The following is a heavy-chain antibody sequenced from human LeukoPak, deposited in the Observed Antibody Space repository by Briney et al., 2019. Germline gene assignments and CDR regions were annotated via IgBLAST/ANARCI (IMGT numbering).Heavy chain of an antibody. D-gene: IGHD6-6*01. J-gene: IGHJ5*02. CDR3: AKDGGIAAPPMGWFDP. V-gene: IGHV3-23*01. CDR1: GFTFSSYA. CDR2: ISGSGGST. Sequence: GGSLRLSCAASGFTFSSYAMSWVRQAPGKGLEWVSAISGSGGSTYYADSVKGRFTISRDNSKNTLYLQMNSLRAEDTAVYYRAKDGGIAAPPMGWFDPWGQGTLVTVSS.